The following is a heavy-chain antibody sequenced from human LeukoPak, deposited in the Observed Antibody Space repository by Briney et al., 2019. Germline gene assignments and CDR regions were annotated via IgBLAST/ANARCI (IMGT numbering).Heavy chain of an antibody. J-gene: IGHJ4*02. V-gene: IGHV1-18*01. CDR2: ISTYNGNT. D-gene: IGHD1-1*01. Sequence: ASVKVSCKASGYMFTSYGISWVRQAPGQGLEWMGWISTYNGNTNYAQKFQGRVTMPTDTSTSTAYMELRSLGSDDTAIYYCARRGTYLDYWGQGTLVTVSS. CDR3: ARRGTYLDY. CDR1: GYMFTSYG.